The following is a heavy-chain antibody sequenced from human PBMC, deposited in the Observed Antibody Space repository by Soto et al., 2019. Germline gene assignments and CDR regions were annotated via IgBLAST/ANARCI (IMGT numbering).Heavy chain of an antibody. Sequence: EVQLVESGGGLVKPGGSLRLSCAASGFTFNTYTMNWVRQAPGKGLEWFSSISSRSIYIYYADSVTGRFTISRDDARNSLYLQMNSLRAEDTAVYYCAREEVSRPNTYHGLDVWGQGTTVTVSS. J-gene: IGHJ6*02. CDR3: AREEVSRPNTYHGLDV. V-gene: IGHV3-21*01. CDR1: GFTFNTYT. CDR2: ISSRSIYI.